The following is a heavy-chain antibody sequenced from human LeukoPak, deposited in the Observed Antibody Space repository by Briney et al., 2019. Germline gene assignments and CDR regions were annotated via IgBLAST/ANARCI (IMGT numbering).Heavy chain of an antibody. D-gene: IGHD2-2*01. CDR2: ISDSGGRT. CDR1: GITLSNYG. V-gene: IGHV3-23*01. Sequence: PGGSLRLSCAVSGITLSNYGMSWVRQAPGKGLEWVAGISDSGGRTNYADSVKGRFTISRDNPKNTLYLQMNSLRAEDTAVYFCVMRGSVVRVILVVFHKEVYYFVSWGQGALVTV. CDR3: VMRGSVVRVILVVFHKEVYYFVS. J-gene: IGHJ4*02.